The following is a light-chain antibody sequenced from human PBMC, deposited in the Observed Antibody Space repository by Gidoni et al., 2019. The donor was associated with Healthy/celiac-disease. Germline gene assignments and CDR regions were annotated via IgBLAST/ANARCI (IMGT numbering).Light chain of an antibody. Sequence: QSALTQPASVSGYPGQSITISCTGTSSDVGSYNLVSWYQQHPGKAPKLMIYEVITRPSGVSNRFSCSKSGNTASLTISGLQAEDEADYYCCSYAGSSTLDVFGTVTKVTVL. CDR1: SSDVGSYNL. CDR2: EVI. V-gene: IGLV2-23*02. CDR3: CSYAGSSTLDV. J-gene: IGLJ1*01.